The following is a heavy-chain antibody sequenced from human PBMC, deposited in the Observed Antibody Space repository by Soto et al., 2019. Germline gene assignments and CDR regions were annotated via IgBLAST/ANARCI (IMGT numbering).Heavy chain of an antibody. CDR2: LSGNGYRT. J-gene: IGHJ4*02. Sequence: GGSLRLSCAASGFTFNSYAMSWVRQAPGKGLEWVSGLSGNGYRTYYADSVKGRFTISRDNSKNTLFLQMNSLRAEDTALYYCAKDRGYGDPYYYFDYWGQGTLVTVSS. CDR3: AKDRGYGDPYYYFDY. V-gene: IGHV3-23*01. CDR1: GFTFNSYA. D-gene: IGHD4-17*01.